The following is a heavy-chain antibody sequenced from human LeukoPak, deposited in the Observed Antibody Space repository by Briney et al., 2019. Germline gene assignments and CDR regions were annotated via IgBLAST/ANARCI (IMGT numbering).Heavy chain of an antibody. V-gene: IGHV3-53*01. CDR3: ARGQPYYYDSRGYSVPHD. CDR2: IYSVGTT. Sequence: GGSLRLSCAASGFTVSSVYMSWVRQAPGKGLEWDSLIYSVGTTYYADSVKGRFIISRDDSKNTLYLQMNSLRAEDTAVYYCARGQPYYYDSRGYSVPHDWGQGTLVTVSS. J-gene: IGHJ4*02. D-gene: IGHD3-22*01. CDR1: GFTVSSVY.